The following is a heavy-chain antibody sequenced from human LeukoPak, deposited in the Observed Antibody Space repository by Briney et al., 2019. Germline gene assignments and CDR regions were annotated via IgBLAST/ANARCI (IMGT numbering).Heavy chain of an antibody. D-gene: IGHD6-19*01. CDR1: ELTFSSYS. CDR3: ARRGAVAGTFDY. Sequence: GGSLRLSCAASELTFSSYSMNWVRQAPGKGLEWVSSISSSSSYIYYADSVKGRFTISRDNAKNTLYLQMNSLRAEDTAVYYCARRGAVAGTFDYWGQGTLVTVSS. J-gene: IGHJ4*02. CDR2: ISSSSSYI. V-gene: IGHV3-21*01.